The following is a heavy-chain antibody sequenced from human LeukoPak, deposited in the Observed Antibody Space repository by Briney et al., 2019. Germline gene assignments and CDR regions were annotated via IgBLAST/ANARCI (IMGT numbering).Heavy chain of an antibody. Sequence: GGSLRLSCAASGFSFDSFWMNWVRQAPGKGLEWVANIKQDGSETYYVDSVKGRFTISRDNAKNSLNLQMNSLRAEDTAVYYCARSFYSYGGHVDYWGQGTLVTVSS. V-gene: IGHV3-7*01. J-gene: IGHJ4*02. D-gene: IGHD5-18*01. CDR3: ARSFYSYGGHVDY. CDR1: GFSFDSFW. CDR2: IKQDGSET.